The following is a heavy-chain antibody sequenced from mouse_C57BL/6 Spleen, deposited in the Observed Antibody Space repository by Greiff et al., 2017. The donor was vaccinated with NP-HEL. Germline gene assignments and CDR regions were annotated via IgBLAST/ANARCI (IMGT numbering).Heavy chain of an antibody. Sequence: VQLQQSGPELVKPGASVKISCKASGYAFSSSWMNWVKQRPGKGLEWIGRIYPGDGDTNYNGKFKGKATLTADKSSSTAYMQLSSLTSEDSAVYFCARYDYYAMDYWGQGTSGTVSS. CDR3: ARYDYYAMDY. J-gene: IGHJ4*01. V-gene: IGHV1-82*01. CDR2: IYPGDGDT. CDR1: GYAFSSSW.